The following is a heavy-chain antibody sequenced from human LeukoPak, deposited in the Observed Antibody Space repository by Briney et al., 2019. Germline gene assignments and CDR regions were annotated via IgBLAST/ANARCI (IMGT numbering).Heavy chain of an antibody. J-gene: IGHJ6*03. D-gene: IGHD2-15*01. CDR3: AKNGDRGAYCSGGSCYPYYYYNMDV. CDR1: GFTLSSYE. V-gene: IGHV3-23*01. Sequence: GGSLRLSCTVSGFTLSSYEMSWIRQAPGKGLEWVSSIDYDGGSGHYADSVKGRFTISRDNSNNTLFLHLNSLRGEDTAVYYCAKNGDRGAYCSGGSCYPYYYYNMDVWGKGTTVTISS. CDR2: IDYDGGSG.